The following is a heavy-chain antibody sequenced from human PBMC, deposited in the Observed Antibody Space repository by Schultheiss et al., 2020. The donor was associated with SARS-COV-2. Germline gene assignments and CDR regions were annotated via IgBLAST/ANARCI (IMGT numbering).Heavy chain of an antibody. V-gene: IGHV3-19*01. D-gene: IGHD6-19*01. J-gene: IGHJ4*02. Sequence: GESLKISCAASGFTFSNSDMNWVRQAPGKGLEWVSGVSWNGSRTHYADSVKGRFIISRDNSRNFLYQQMNSLRADDTAVYYCAKGIAETGLGPFDYWGQGTLVTVSS. CDR1: GFTFSNSD. CDR2: VSWNGSRT. CDR3: AKGIAETGLGPFDY.